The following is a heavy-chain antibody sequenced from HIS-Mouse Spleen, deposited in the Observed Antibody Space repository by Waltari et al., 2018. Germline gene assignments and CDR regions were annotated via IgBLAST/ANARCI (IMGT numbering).Heavy chain of an antibody. CDR3: ARGRRYYGSGSYGSFDY. CDR2: IYYSGSP. J-gene: IGHJ4*02. CDR1: RGSISSSRYY. D-gene: IGHD3-10*01. V-gene: IGHV4-39*07. Sequence: QLQLQESGPGLVKPSETLSLTCPVSRGSISSSRYYWGLHRQPPRKGLEWIGSIYYSGSPYYNPSLKSRVTISVDTSKNQFSLKLSSVTAADTAVYYCARGRRYYGSGSYGSFDYWGQGTLVTVSS.